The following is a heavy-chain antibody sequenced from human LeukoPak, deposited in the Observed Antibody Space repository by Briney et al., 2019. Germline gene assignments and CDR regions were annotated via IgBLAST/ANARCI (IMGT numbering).Heavy chain of an antibody. CDR3: ARQFQGSSTSPHFDY. D-gene: IGHD2-2*01. CDR1: GGSISSSSYY. J-gene: IGHJ4*02. V-gene: IGHV4-39*01. Sequence: SETLSPTYTVSGGSISSSSYYWGWIRQPPGKGLEWIGSIYYSGSTYYNPSLKSRVTISVDTSKNQFSLKLSSVTAADTAVYYCARQFQGSSTSPHFDYWGQGTLVTVSS. CDR2: IYYSGST.